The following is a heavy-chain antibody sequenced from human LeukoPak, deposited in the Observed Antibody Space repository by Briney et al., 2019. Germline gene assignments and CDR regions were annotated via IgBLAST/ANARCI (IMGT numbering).Heavy chain of an antibody. D-gene: IGHD3-10*01. CDR2: IYYSGST. CDR3: ARHSYFQSYYFDY. J-gene: IGHJ4*02. Sequence: SETLSLTCTVSGGSISSYYWSWIRQPPGKGLEWIGYIYYSGSTNYNPSLKSRVTISVDTSKNQFSLKLSSVTAADTAVYYCARHSYFQSYYFDYWGQGTLSPSPQ. V-gene: IGHV4-59*08. CDR1: GGSISSYY.